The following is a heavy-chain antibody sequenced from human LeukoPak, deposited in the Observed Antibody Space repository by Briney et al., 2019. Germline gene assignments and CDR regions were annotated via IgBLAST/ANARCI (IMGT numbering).Heavy chain of an antibody. J-gene: IGHJ5*02. D-gene: IGHD3-3*01. CDR1: GYTFTSYD. CDR3: ARVPLAGFWSDYYRNWFDP. V-gene: IGHV1-8*01. CDR2: MNPNSGNT. Sequence: ASVKVSCKASGYTFTSYDINWVRQATGQGLEWMGWMNPNSGNTGYAQKFQGRVTMTRNTSISTAYMEPSSLRSEDTAVYYCARVPLAGFWSDYYRNWFDPWGQGTLVTVSS.